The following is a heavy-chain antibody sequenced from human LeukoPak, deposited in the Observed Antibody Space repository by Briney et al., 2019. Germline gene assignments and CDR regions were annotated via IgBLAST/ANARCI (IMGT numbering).Heavy chain of an antibody. J-gene: IGHJ6*03. CDR1: GGTFSSYA. D-gene: IGHD6-19*01. CDR2: IIPIFGTA. Sequence: SVKVSCKASGGTFSSYAISWVRQAPGQGLEWMGGIIPIFGTANYAQKFQGRFTITADKSSSTAYMELSSLRSEDTALYYCARVGAVAGRDHMDVWGKGTTVTVSS. CDR3: ARVGAVAGRDHMDV. V-gene: IGHV1-69*06.